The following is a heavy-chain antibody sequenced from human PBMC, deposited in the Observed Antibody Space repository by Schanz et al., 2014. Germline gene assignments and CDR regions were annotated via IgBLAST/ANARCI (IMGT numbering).Heavy chain of an antibody. CDR2: ITTGGNT. CDR3: SKDKQGSRSDDS. CDR1: GFTFSTYA. Sequence: VQLLQSGGALVQPGGSLRLSCSASGFTFSTYAMSWARQTPGKGLEWVSSITTGGNTYYRDSVKGRFIVSRDNSKNTLYLEMNRLRDDDAAVYYCSKDKQGSRSDDSWGQGTLVTVSS. V-gene: IGHV3-23*01. D-gene: IGHD2-15*01. J-gene: IGHJ5*01.